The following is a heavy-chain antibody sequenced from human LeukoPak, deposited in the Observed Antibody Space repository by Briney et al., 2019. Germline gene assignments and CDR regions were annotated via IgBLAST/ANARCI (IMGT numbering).Heavy chain of an antibody. CDR3: AKDLPPNYYDSSDYFDY. CDR1: GFTFSSYA. Sequence: GGSLRLSCAASGFTFSSYAMSWVRQAPGKGLEWVSAISGSGGSTYYADSVKGRFTISRDNSKNTLYLQMNSLRAEDTAVYYCAKDLPPNYYDSSDYFDYWGQGTLVTVSS. V-gene: IGHV3-23*01. J-gene: IGHJ4*02. D-gene: IGHD3-22*01. CDR2: ISGSGGST.